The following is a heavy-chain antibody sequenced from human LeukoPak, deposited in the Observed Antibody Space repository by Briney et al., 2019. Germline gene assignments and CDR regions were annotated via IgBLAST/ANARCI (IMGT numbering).Heavy chain of an antibody. D-gene: IGHD3-16*01. CDR2: IKHNGDEL. Sequence: GGSLSLSCAASGFTFSRYWMTWVRQAPGKGLEWVANIKHNGDELNYVDSVEDRFTISRDNAKNSLYLHMTDLRAEDTAVYYCARELRTFDSWGQGTLVTVSS. CDR3: ARELRTFDS. V-gene: IGHV3-7*01. J-gene: IGHJ4*02. CDR1: GFTFSRYW.